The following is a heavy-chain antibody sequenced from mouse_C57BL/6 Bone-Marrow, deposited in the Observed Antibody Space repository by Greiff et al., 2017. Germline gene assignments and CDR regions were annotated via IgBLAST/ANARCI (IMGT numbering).Heavy chain of an antibody. CDR2: IRLKSDNYAT. CDR1: GFTFSNYW. J-gene: IGHJ1*03. CDR3: TTTVAPHFDV. V-gene: IGHV6-3*01. Sequence: EVKLQESGGGLVQPGGSMKLSCVASGFTFSNYWMNWVRQSPEKGLEWVAQIRLKSDNYATHYAESVKGRFTISRDDSKSSVYLQMNNLRAEDTGIYYCTTTVAPHFDVWGTGTTVTVSS. D-gene: IGHD1-1*01.